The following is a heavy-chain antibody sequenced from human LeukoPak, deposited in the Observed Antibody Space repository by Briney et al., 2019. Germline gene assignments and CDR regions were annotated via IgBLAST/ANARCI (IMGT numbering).Heavy chain of an antibody. D-gene: IGHD3-10*01. CDR1: GFTFSSYG. CDR3: AKDFRVAEELWFGELWNAFDI. V-gene: IGHV3-30*18. Sequence: GGSLRLSCAASGFTFSSYGMHWVRQAPGKGLEWVAVISYDESFKYYSDSVKGRFTISRDNSKNTLYLQVNSLRIEDTAVYYCAKDFRVAEELWFGELWNAFDIWGQGIRVAVSS. J-gene: IGHJ3*02. CDR2: ISYDESFK.